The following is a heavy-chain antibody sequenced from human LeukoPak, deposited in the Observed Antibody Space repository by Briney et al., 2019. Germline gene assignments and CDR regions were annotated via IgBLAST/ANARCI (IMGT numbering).Heavy chain of an antibody. D-gene: IGHD3-3*01. CDR1: GGSISSYY. V-gene: IGHV4-59*01. Sequence: PSETLSLTCTVSGGSISSYYWSWIRQPPGKGLEWIGYIYYSGSTNYNPSLKSRVTISVDTSKNQFSLKLSSVTAADTAVYYCARGLYYDFEYYYMDVWGKGTTVTVSS. CDR3: ARGLYYDFEYYYMDV. J-gene: IGHJ6*03. CDR2: IYYSGST.